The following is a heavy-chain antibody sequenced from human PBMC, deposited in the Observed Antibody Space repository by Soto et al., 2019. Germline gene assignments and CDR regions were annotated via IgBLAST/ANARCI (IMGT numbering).Heavy chain of an antibody. D-gene: IGHD3-22*01. CDR2: ISYDGSNK. Sequence: QVQLVESGGGVVQPGRSLRLSCAASGFSFNNYGIHWVRQAPGKGLEWVAVISYDGSNKYYADSVKGRFTISRDNSKNTLYLQMNSLRAEVTAVYYCAKNYYDSSGYYNYPYYYGMDVWDQGTTVTVSS. CDR3: AKNYYDSSGYYNYPYYYGMDV. J-gene: IGHJ6*02. CDR1: GFSFNNYG. V-gene: IGHV3-30*18.